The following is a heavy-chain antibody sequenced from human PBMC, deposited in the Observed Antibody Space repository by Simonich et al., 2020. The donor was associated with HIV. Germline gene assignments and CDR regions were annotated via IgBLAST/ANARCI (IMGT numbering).Heavy chain of an antibody. CDR1: GYTFTGYY. CDR3: ASPYGINSPDAFAI. V-gene: IGHV1-2*06. J-gene: IGHJ3*02. D-gene: IGHD4-17*01. CDR2: VDPKSGGT. Sequence: QVQLVQSGAEVEHPGASVKVSCKASGYTFTGYYMHWVRQAPGQGRGLMGRVDPKSGGTNSAQRFRGRVTMTRDTSISTAYMELSSLRSDDTAIYYCASPYGINSPDAFAIWGQGTLVTVSS.